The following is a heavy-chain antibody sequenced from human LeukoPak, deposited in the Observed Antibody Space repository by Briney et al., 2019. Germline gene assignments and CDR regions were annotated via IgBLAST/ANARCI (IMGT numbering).Heavy chain of an antibody. V-gene: IGHV1-18*01. CDR3: ARASGSYCSSTSCNDAFDI. J-gene: IGHJ3*02. D-gene: IGHD2-2*01. CDR2: ISAYNGNT. Sequence: GASVKVSCKASGYTFSSYGITWVRQAPGQGLEWMGWISAYNGNTNYAQNLQGRVTMTTDTSTSTAYLELKSLSSDDTAVYYCARASGSYCSSTSCNDAFDIWGQGTMVTGSS. CDR1: GYTFSSYG.